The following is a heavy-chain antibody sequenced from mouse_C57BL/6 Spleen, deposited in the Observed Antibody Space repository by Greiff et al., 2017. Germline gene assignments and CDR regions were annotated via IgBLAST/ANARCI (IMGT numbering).Heavy chain of an antibody. J-gene: IGHJ3*01. CDR3: ASYGYDGSWFAY. Sequence: QVQLQQSGPGLVQPSQSLSITCTVSGFSLTSYGVHWVRQPPGKGLEWLGVIWSGGSTDNNDAFISRLSISKDNSKSQVFVKMNSLQADDTAIYYGASYGYDGSWFAYWGQGTLVTVSA. D-gene: IGHD2-2*01. CDR1: GFSLTSYG. CDR2: IWSGGST. V-gene: IGHV2-4*01.